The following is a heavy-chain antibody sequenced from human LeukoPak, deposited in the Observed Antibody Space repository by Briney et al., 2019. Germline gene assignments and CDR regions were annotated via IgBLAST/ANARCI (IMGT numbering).Heavy chain of an antibody. CDR2: ISYDGSNK. D-gene: IGHD3-3*01. CDR3: ARDTYDFWSGSQYYYYGMDV. CDR1: GFTFSSYA. V-gene: IGHV3-30-3*01. J-gene: IGHJ6*02. Sequence: PGGSLRLSCAASGFTFSSYAMHWVRQAPGKGLEWVAVISYDGSNKYYADSVKGRFTISRDNSKNTLYLQMNSLRAEDTAVYYCARDTYDFWSGSQYYYYGMDVWGQGTTVTVSS.